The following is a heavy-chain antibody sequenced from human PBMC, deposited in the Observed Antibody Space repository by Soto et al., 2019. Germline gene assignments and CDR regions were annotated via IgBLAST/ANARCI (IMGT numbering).Heavy chain of an antibody. CDR3: ARDTDGDSSGYFDY. J-gene: IGHJ4*02. V-gene: IGHV3-74*01. D-gene: IGHD3-22*01. Sequence: GGSLRLSCAASGFTFSSYWMHWVRQAPGKGLVWVSRINSDGSSTRYADSVKGRFTISRDNAKNRLYRQMNSLRAEETAVYYCARDTDGDSSGYFDYWGQGTLVTVSS. CDR2: INSDGSST. CDR1: GFTFSSYW.